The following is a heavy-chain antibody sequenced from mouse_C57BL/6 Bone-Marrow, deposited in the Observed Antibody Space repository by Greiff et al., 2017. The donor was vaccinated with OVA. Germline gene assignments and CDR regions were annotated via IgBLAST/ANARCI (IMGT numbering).Heavy chain of an antibody. J-gene: IGHJ4*01. V-gene: IGHV1-59*01. CDR1: GYTFTSYW. Sequence: QVQLQQPGAELVRPGTSVKLSCKASGYTFTSYWMHWVKQRPGQGLEWIGVIDPSDSYTNYNPKFKGKATLTVDTSSSTAYMQLSSLTSEDSAVYYCARLAMDYWGQGTSVTVSS. CDR3: ARLAMDY. CDR2: IDPSDSYT.